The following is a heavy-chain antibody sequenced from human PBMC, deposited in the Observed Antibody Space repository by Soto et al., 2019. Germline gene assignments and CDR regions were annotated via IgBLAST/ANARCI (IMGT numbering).Heavy chain of an antibody. CDR2: ISNDGSDK. V-gene: IGHV3-30*18. CDR3: AKDQARAAYHGID. Sequence: QVQLVESGGGVVQPGRSLRLSCAASGFTFNNYGMHWARQAPGKGLEWVAAISNDGSDKYYADSVKGRLTISRDNSKNTVFLQMSSLRAEDTAVYYCAKDQARAAYHGIDWGQGTMVTVSS. CDR1: GFTFNNYG. D-gene: IGHD6-13*01. J-gene: IGHJ3*01.